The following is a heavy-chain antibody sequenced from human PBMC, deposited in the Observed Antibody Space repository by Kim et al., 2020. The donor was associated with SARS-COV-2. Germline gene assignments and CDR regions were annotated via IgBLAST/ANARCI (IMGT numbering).Heavy chain of an antibody. D-gene: IGHD3-9*01. CDR1: GFTFSSYS. V-gene: IGHV3-21*01. Sequence: GGSLRLSCAASGFTFSSYSINWVRQAPGKGLEWVSSISSSSSYIYYADSVKGRFTISRDNAKNSLYLQMNSLRAEDTAVYYCARDRTTSTSYDISDNWFDPWGQGTLVTVSS. CDR2: ISSSSSYI. CDR3: ARDRTTSTSYDISDNWFDP. J-gene: IGHJ5*02.